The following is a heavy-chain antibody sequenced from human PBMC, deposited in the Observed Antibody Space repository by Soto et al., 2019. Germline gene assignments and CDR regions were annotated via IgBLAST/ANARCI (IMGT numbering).Heavy chain of an antibody. J-gene: IGHJ4*02. CDR2: ISASGGGT. CDR3: ATHGDDSGSYRRY. D-gene: IGHD3-10*01. V-gene: IGHV3-23*01. Sequence: EVQLLESGGGMVQPGGSLRLSCAASGFTFSNYAMSWVRQAPGEGLGWVSAISASGGGTYYTDSVRGRFTISRDNSKNTRYVQRNSPRAEYTAVYYCATHGDDSGSYRRYWGQGALVSFSS. CDR1: GFTFSNYA.